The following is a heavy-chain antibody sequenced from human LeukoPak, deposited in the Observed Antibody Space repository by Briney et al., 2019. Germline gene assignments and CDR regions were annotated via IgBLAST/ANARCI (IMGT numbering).Heavy chain of an antibody. Sequence: GGSLRLSCAASGFTFSSYWMTWVRQAPGKGLEWVANIKEDGSEKNYVDSVKGRFTISRDNAKNSLYLQMNNLRADDTAVYYCMRLRYSDYWGQGTLVTVSS. D-gene: IGHD3-9*01. CDR3: MRLRYSDY. CDR1: GFTFSSYW. V-gene: IGHV3-7*01. J-gene: IGHJ4*02. CDR2: IKEDGSEK.